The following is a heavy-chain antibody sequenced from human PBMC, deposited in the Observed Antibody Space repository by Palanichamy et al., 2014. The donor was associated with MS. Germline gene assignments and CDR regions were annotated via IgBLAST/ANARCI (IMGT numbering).Heavy chain of an antibody. J-gene: IGHJ6*02. CDR1: GGSISSYY. Sequence: QVQLQESGPGLVKPSETLSLTCTVSGGSISSYYWTWIRQPPGKGLEWIGYIYYSGSTKYNPSLKSRVTISVDTSKNQFSLNLSSVTAADTAVYYCARHEGSRGYSFGYGAHGMDVWGQGTTVTVSS. CDR3: ARHEGSRGYSFGYGAHGMDV. D-gene: IGHD5-18*01. CDR2: IYYSGST. V-gene: IGHV4-59*08.